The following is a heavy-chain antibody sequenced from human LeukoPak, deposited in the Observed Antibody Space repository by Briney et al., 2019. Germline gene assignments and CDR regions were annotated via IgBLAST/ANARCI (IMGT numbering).Heavy chain of an antibody. J-gene: IGHJ6*03. CDR3: ARTTEGGYTYGYFYYYYMDV. D-gene: IGHD5-18*01. CDR2: IYYSGST. Sequence: PSETLSLTCTASGGSISSYYWSWIRQPPGKGLEWIGYIYYSGSTNYNPSLKSRVTISVDTSKNQFSLKLTSVTAADTVVYYCARTTEGGYTYGYFYYYYMDVWGKGTTVTISS. V-gene: IGHV4-59*01. CDR1: GGSISSYY.